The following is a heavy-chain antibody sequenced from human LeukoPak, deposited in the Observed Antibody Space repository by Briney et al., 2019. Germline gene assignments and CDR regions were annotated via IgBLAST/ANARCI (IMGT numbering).Heavy chain of an antibody. D-gene: IGHD3-10*01. CDR3: AVKGNDYGDY. V-gene: IGHV4-59*01. CDR1: GGSISSYY. Sequence: SETLSLTCTVSGGSISSYYWSWIWQPPGKGLEWIGYIYYSGSTSYNPSLKSRVTISVDTSKNQFSLKLSSVTAADTAVYYCAVKGNDYGDYWGQGTLVTVSS. CDR2: IYYSGST. J-gene: IGHJ4*02.